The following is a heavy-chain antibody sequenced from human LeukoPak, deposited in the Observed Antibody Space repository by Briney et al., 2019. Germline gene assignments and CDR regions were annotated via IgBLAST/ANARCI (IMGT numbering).Heavy chain of an antibody. CDR2: IYYSGST. V-gene: IGHV4-59*01. D-gene: IGHD3-10*01. J-gene: IGHJ4*02. CDR1: GGSISSYY. Sequence: PSETLSLTCTVSGGSISSYYWSWIRQPPGKGLEWIGYIYYSGSTNYNPSLKSRVTISVDTSKNQFSLKLSSVTAADTAVYYCARGGTMVRGVIVYYFDYWGQGTLVTVSS. CDR3: ARGGTMVRGVIVYYFDY.